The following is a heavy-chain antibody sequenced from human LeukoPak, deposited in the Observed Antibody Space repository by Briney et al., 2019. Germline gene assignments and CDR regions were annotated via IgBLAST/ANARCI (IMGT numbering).Heavy chain of an antibody. CDR2: INPNSGGT. V-gene: IGHV1-2*06. D-gene: IGHD6-13*01. CDR3: ASMRYSSSRYEDAFDI. CDR1: GYTFTGYY. J-gene: IGHJ3*02. Sequence: ASVKVSCKASGYTFTGYYMHWVRQAPGQGLEWMGRINPNSGGTNYAQKFQGRVTMTRDTSISTVYMELSRLRSDDTAVYYCASMRYSSSRYEDAFDIWGHGTMVTVSS.